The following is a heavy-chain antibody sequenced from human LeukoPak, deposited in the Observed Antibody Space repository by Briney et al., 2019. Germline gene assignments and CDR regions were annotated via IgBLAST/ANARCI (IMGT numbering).Heavy chain of an antibody. CDR3: ARRYSSSWYFDY. V-gene: IGHV4-59*08. CDR2: IYYTGGT. CDR1: GGSITNYY. D-gene: IGHD6-13*01. J-gene: IGHJ4*02. Sequence: SETLSLTCTVSGGSITNYYWAWIRQPPGKGLEWIGNIYYTGGTKYNPSLRSRVTISVDPSKNQFSLKLSSVTAADTAVYYCARRYSSSWYFDYWGQGTLVTVSS.